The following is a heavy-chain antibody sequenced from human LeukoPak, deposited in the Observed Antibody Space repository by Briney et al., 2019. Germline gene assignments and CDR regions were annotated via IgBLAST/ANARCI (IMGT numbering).Heavy chain of an antibody. CDR2: ISAYNGNT. CDR1: GYTFTSYG. V-gene: IGHV1-18*01. CDR3: ASNPLGYCSSTSCPPMYYFDY. J-gene: IGHJ4*02. D-gene: IGHD2-2*01. Sequence: PGASVKVSCKASGYTFTSYGISWVRQAPGQGLEWMGWISAYNGNTNYAQKLQGRVTMTTETSTSTAYMELRSLRSDDTAVYYCASNPLGYCSSTSCPPMYYFDYWGQGTLVTVSS.